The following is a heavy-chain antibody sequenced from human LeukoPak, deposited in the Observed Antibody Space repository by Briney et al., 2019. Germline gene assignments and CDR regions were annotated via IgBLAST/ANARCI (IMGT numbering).Heavy chain of an antibody. V-gene: IGHV3-48*03. CDR1: GFTFSSYE. CDR3: ARYLTTSSWRTQYFPH. D-gene: IGHD3-22*01. Sequence: GGSLRLSCAASGFTFSSYERNWVRQAPGKGLEWVSYIGSSGSTIYYADSVKGRFTVSRDNAKNSLYLQMNSLRAEDTAVYYCARYLTTSSWRTQYFPHWSQGTLVTVSS. CDR2: IGSSGSTI. J-gene: IGHJ1*01.